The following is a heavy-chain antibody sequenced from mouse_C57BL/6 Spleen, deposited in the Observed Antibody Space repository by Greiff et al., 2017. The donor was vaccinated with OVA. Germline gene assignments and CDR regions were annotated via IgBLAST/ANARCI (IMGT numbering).Heavy chain of an antibody. CDR2: IYIGNGYT. V-gene: IGHV1-58*01. D-gene: IGHD2-4*01. CDR1: GYTFTSYG. J-gene: IGHJ3*01. Sequence: EVQVVESGAELVRPGSSVKMSCKTSGYTFTSYGINWVKQRPGQGLEWIGYIYIGNGYTEYNEKFKGKATLTSDTSSSTAYMQLSSLTSEDAAIYFCARPPHYDYDGAWFAYWGQGTLVTVSA. CDR3: ARPPHYDYDGAWFAY.